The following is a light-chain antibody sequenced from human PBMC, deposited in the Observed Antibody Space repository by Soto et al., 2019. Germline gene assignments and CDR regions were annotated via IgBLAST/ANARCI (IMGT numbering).Light chain of an antibody. J-gene: IGKJ3*01. CDR3: LQYGNSPFT. V-gene: IGKV3-20*01. Sequence: ETELTQSPGTLSLSPGEKATLSCRASQDVSSNYIAWYQQRPGQAPRLLISAASTRAAGIPAKFSGSGYGTDFTLTISRLEPEDFAVYFCLQYGNSPFTFGPGTKVDIK. CDR1: QDVSSNY. CDR2: AAS.